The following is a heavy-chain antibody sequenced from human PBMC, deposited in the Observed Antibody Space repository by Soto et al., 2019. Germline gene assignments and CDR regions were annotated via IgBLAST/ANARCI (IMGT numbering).Heavy chain of an antibody. Sequence: QVQLVQSGAEVKSLGSSVKVSCTASGATFNSYAISWVRQAPGEGLEWMGGIVPIFVTPNYAQKFQGRVTITADESTSTAYMELSSLRAEDTVLYYCASKPFTGYCSGGSCYVGLDVWGQGTTVTVSS. V-gene: IGHV1-69*01. CDR3: ASKPFTGYCSGGSCYVGLDV. D-gene: IGHD2-15*01. J-gene: IGHJ6*02. CDR1: GATFNSYA. CDR2: IVPIFVTP.